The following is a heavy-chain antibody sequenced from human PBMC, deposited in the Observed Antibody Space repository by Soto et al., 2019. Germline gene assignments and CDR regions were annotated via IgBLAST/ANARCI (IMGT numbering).Heavy chain of an antibody. CDR1: GGSFSGYY. Sequence: LSLTCAVYGGSFSGYYWSWIRQPPGKGLEWIGEINHSGSTNYNPSLKSRVTISVDTSKNQFSLKLSSVTAADTAVYYCARAGGYSYGYGRWFDTWGHGTLVTVSS. J-gene: IGHJ5*01. CDR2: INHSGST. V-gene: IGHV4-34*01. D-gene: IGHD5-18*01. CDR3: ARAGGYSYGYGRWFDT.